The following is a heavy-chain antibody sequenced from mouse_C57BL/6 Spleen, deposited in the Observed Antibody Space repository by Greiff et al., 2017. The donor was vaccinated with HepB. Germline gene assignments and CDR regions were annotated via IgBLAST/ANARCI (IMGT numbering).Heavy chain of an antibody. V-gene: IGHV1-69*01. CDR1: GYTFTSYW. CDR2: IDPSDSYT. J-gene: IGHJ2*01. CDR3: ARRRVATPFDY. D-gene: IGHD1-1*01. Sequence: VQLQQPGAELVMPGASVKLSCKASGYTFTSYWMHWVKQRPGQGLEWIGEIDPSDSYTNYNQKFKGKSTLTVDKSSSTAYMQLSSLTSEDSAVYYCARRRVATPFDYWGQGTTLTVSS.